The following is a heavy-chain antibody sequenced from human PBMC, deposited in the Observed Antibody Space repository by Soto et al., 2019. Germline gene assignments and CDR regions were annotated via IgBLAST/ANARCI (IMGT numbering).Heavy chain of an antibody. J-gene: IGHJ4*02. CDR1: GFTFSSYG. D-gene: IGHD2-15*01. CDR3: AKAPRWSEFDY. Sequence: GGSLRLSCAASGFTFSSYGMHWVRQAPGKGLEWVAVISYDGSNKYYADSVKGRFTISRDNSKNTLYLQMNSLRAEDTAVYYCAKAPRWSEFDYWGQGTLVNVS. V-gene: IGHV3-30*18. CDR2: ISYDGSNK.